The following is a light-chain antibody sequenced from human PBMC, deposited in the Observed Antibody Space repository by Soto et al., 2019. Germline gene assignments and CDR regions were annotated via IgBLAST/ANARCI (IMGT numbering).Light chain of an antibody. CDR3: QQYDNLPSYT. V-gene: IGKV1-33*01. J-gene: IGKJ2*01. Sequence: DIQMSQSPSSLSASVGDRVTITCQASQDISNYLNWYHHKPGKAHKLLIFRASNLETGVPSRFSGGGSGTHFTFTISSLQPEDIATYYCQQYDNLPSYTFGPGTKLEIK. CDR1: QDISNY. CDR2: RAS.